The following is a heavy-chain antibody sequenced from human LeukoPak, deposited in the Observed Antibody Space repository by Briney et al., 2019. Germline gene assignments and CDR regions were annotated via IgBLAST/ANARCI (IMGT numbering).Heavy chain of an antibody. CDR2: MNPNSGNT. V-gene: IGHV1-8*01. D-gene: IGHD3-10*01. CDR1: GYTFTSYD. CDR3: ASTPLGYYGSGSYLGYFDY. J-gene: IGHJ4*02. Sequence: ASVKVSCKASGYTFTSYDINWVRQATGQGLEWMGWMNPNSGNTGYAQKFQGRVTMTRNTSISTAYMELSSLRSEDTAVYYCASTPLGYYGSGSYLGYFDYWGQGTLVTVSS.